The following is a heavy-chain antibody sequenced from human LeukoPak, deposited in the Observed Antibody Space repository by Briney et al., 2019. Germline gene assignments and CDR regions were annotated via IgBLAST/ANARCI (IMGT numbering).Heavy chain of an antibody. D-gene: IGHD2-15*01. CDR1: GFTFSSYG. J-gene: IGHJ4*02. Sequence: GGSLRLSWAASGFTFSSYGMSWVRQAPGKGLEWVSGISGSGSGTYYADSVKGRFTISRDNSKNTLHLQMNSLRAEDTAVYYCAKGPFGSGRYYFDYWGQGTLVTVSS. CDR2: ISGSGSGT. V-gene: IGHV3-23*01. CDR3: AKGPFGSGRYYFDY.